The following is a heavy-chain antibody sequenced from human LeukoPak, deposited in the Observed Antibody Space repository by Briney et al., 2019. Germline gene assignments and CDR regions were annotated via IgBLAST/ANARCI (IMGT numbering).Heavy chain of an antibody. CDR2: IYHSGST. Sequence: ASETLSLTCAVSGYSNSSGYYWGWIRQPPGKGLEWIGTIYHSGSTYYNPSLKSRVTVSVDTSKNQFSLKLSSVTAADTAVYYYARDGKSGCRYYFDYWGQGTLVTVSS. V-gene: IGHV4-38-2*02. D-gene: IGHD6-19*01. CDR1: GYSNSSGYY. CDR3: ARDGKSGCRYYFDY. J-gene: IGHJ4*02.